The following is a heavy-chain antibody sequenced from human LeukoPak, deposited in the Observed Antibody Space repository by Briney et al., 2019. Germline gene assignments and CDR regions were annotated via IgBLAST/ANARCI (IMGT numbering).Heavy chain of an antibody. CDR1: GDSISSGDYY. D-gene: IGHD3-22*01. CDR3: ARGPYPYDSSGAFDI. J-gene: IGHJ3*02. Sequence: SETLSLTCTVSGDSISSGDYYWTWIRQPAGKGLEWIGRISSGGSTNYNPSLKSRVTIPVDTSKNQFSLKLSSVTAADTAVYFCARGPYPYDSSGAFDIWDQGTMVTVSS. V-gene: IGHV4-61*02. CDR2: ISSGGST.